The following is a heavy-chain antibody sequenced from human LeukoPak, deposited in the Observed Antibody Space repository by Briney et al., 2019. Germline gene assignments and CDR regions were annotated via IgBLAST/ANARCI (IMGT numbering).Heavy chain of an antibody. D-gene: IGHD3-22*01. CDR2: ISAYNGNT. CDR3: ARAPTVDSSGSEVDY. V-gene: IGHV1-18*01. Sequence: ASVKVSCKASGYTFTSYGISWVRQAPGQGLEWMGWISAYNGNTNYAQKLQGRVTMTTDTSTSTAYMELRSLRSDDTAVYYCARAPTVDSSGSEVDYWGQGSLVTVSS. CDR1: GYTFTSYG. J-gene: IGHJ4*02.